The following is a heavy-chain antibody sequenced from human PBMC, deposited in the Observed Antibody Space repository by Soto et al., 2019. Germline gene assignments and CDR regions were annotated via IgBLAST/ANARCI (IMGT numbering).Heavy chain of an antibody. Sequence: PXGSLRLSCAASGFTFNTYAMNWVRQAPGKGLEWVSAISADGAGTYYADSVKGRFTISRDNSKNTLSLQMNSLRAEDTAIFYCARISSSSCTDYWGQGTLVTVSS. D-gene: IGHD6-13*01. J-gene: IGHJ4*02. V-gene: IGHV3-23*01. CDR1: GFTFNTYA. CDR2: ISADGAGT. CDR3: ARISSSSCTDY.